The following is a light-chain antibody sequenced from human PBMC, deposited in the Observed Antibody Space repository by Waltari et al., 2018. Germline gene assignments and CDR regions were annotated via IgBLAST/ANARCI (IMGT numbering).Light chain of an antibody. CDR3: QQYGSSPQT. V-gene: IGKV3-20*01. CDR2: GAS. CDR1: QSVSSSY. J-gene: IGKJ1*01. Sequence: EIVLTQSPGTLSLSPGERATLSCRASQSVSSSYLAWYQQKPGQAPRLLIYGASSRATGIPDRCSGRGSGTDFTLTISRLEPEDFAVYYCQQYGSSPQTFGQGTKVEIK.